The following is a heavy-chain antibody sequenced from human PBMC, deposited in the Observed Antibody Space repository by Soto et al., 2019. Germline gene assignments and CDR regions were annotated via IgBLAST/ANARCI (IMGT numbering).Heavy chain of an antibody. D-gene: IGHD1-1*01. J-gene: IGHJ4*02. CDR2: VTHSGST. CDR1: GGSLRGSY. Sequence: QVHLQQWGAGLLKPSETLSLTCGVYGGSLRGSYWSWIRQPPGKALEWLGKVTHSGSTTFNPSLKSRVSVSVDTSDNPFSLKLTPVNAADTAVYYCARGPIPGYGTVPDHFGSLGQGTLGPVSS. CDR3: ARGPIPGYGTVPDHFGS. V-gene: IGHV4-34*02.